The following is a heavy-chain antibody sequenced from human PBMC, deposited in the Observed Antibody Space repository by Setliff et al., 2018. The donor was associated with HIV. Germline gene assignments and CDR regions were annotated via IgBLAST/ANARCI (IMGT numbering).Heavy chain of an antibody. CDR1: GFTFSTYA. V-gene: IGHV3-23*01. Sequence: GGSLRLSCAASGFTFSTYAISWVRQAPGKGLERVASISGSGSSTYFADSVKGRFTISRDKSKNTVYLQMNSLRAEDTAVYYCARGGFGVVIIERLGVDYWGQGTKVTVSS. CDR2: ISGSGSST. CDR3: ARGGFGVVIIERLGVDY. D-gene: IGHD3-3*01. J-gene: IGHJ4*02.